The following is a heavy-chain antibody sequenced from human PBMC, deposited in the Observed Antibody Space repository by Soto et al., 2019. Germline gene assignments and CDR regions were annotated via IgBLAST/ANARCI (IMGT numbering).Heavy chain of an antibody. D-gene: IGHD3-16*02. CDR1: GITFSGYA. Sequence: GGSLRLSCAASGITFSGYAMHWVRQAPGKGLEWVALISYDGSNKYYADSVKGRFTISRDTSKNTLYLQLTSVTAADTATYYCARGHIVSSNFYYMEVWGKGTTVTVSS. CDR2: ISYDGSNK. V-gene: IGHV3-30-3*01. CDR3: ARGHIVSSNFYYMEV. J-gene: IGHJ6*03.